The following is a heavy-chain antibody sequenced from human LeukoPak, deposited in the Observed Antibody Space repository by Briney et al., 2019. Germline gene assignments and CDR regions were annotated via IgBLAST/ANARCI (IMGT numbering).Heavy chain of an antibody. CDR3: AREPPRDYYMDV. Sequence: TGGSLRLSCAASGFTFSSYEMNWVRQAPGKGLEWVSYISSSGSTIYYADSVKGRFTISRDNAKNSLYLQMNSLRAEDTAVYYCAREPPRDYYMDVWGKGTTVTVSS. D-gene: IGHD3-10*01. J-gene: IGHJ6*03. CDR2: ISSSGSTI. CDR1: GFTFSSYE. V-gene: IGHV3-48*03.